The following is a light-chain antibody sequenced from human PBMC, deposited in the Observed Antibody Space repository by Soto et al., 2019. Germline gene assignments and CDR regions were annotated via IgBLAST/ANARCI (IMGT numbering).Light chain of an antibody. CDR3: HQYDNLRP. V-gene: IGKV1-33*01. Sequence: DIQMTQNQSSLSASVGDRVTITFQASQDIKNYFNWYQQKSGKAPKLPIYDASDLETGVPSRFSGSGSGTDFTFTISCLQPEDIATYYCHQYDNLRPFGGGTNADIK. J-gene: IGKJ4*01. CDR2: DAS. CDR1: QDIKNY.